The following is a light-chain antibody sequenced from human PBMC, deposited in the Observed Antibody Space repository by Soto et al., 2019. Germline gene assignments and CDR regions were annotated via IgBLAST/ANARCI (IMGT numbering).Light chain of an antibody. Sequence: IQMPQSPATLSASVGDRVTITCRASQRVDRWLAWYQQKPGKAPKLLISDASTLESGVPSRFSGSGSGTDFTLTISSLQSEDFAVYYCQQYDNWPWTFGQGTKVDIK. V-gene: IGKV1-5*01. CDR2: DAS. CDR3: QQYDNWPWT. CDR1: QRVDRW. J-gene: IGKJ1*01.